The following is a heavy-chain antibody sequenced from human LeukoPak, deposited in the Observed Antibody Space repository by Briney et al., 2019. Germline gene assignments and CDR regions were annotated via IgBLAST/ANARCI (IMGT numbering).Heavy chain of an antibody. J-gene: IGHJ4*02. D-gene: IGHD3-10*02. CDR2: IYHSGST. CDR1: GGSISSSNW. V-gene: IGHV4-4*02. Sequence: PSGTLSLTCAVSGGSISSSNWWSWVRQPPGKGLEWIGEIYHSGSTNYNPSLKSRVTISVDKSKNQFSLKLSSVTAADTAVYYCARVSLLWSEGAFDYWGQGTLVTVSS. CDR3: ARVSLLWSEGAFDY.